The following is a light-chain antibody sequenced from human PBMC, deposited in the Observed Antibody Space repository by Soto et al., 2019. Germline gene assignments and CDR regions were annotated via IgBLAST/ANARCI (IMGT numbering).Light chain of an antibody. CDR1: RSVSSSY. CDR2: AAS. J-gene: IGKJ2*02. Sequence: EIVLTQSPGTLSLSPGERATLSCRASRSVSSSYLAWYQQKPGQAPRLLIYAASSRATGIPDRFSGSGSGTDFVLTISRLEPEDFAVYFCQHYARSPPRGTFGQGTKLEIK. V-gene: IGKV3-20*01. CDR3: QHYARSPPRGT.